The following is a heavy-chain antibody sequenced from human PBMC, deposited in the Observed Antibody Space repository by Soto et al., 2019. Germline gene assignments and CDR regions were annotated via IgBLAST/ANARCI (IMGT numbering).Heavy chain of an antibody. D-gene: IGHD3-10*01. J-gene: IGHJ4*02. CDR1: GCAFSSYA. CDR3: AKDRVY. Sequence: FPGLSCADAGCAFSSYAMSWVRQAPGKGLEWVSAISGSGGSTYYADSVKGRFTISRDNSKNTLYLQMNSLRAEDTTVYYCAKDRVYWGQGTLVTVSS. V-gene: IGHV3-23*01. CDR2: ISGSGGST.